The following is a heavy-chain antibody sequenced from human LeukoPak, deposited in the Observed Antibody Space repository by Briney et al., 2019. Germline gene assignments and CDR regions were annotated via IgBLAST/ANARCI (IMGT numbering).Heavy chain of an antibody. D-gene: IGHD3-22*01. CDR2: NYYSGST. CDR3: ASIWYYYDSSGYSQYYFDY. J-gene: IGHJ4*02. CDR1: GGSISSYY. V-gene: IGHV4-59*01. Sequence: SETLSLTCTVSGGSISSYYWSWIRQPPGKGLEWIGYNYYSGSTNYNPSLKGRVTISVDTSKNQFSLKLSSVTAADTAVYYCASIWYYYDSSGYSQYYFDYWGQGTLVTVSS.